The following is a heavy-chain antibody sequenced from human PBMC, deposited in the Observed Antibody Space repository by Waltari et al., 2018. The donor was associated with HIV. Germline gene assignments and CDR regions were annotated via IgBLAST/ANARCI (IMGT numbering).Heavy chain of an antibody. D-gene: IGHD3-22*01. CDR2: MVGIIPIFGTA. V-gene: IGHV1-69*01. CDR3: ARDEFNDSSGYWHYYYMDV. J-gene: IGHJ6*03. Sequence: QVQLVQSGAEVKKPGSSVKVSCKASGGTFSSYAISWVRQAPGQGLEWMGGMVGIIPIFGTANDAQKFQGRVTITADESTSTAYMELSSLRSEDTAVYYCARDEFNDSSGYWHYYYMDVWGKGTTVTVSS. CDR1: GGTFSSYA.